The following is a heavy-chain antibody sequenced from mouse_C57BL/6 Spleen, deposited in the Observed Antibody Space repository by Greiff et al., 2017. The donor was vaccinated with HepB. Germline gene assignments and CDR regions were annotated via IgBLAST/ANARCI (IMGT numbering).Heavy chain of an antibody. CDR1: GFSLTSYG. CDR3: ANCSSYPYLYAMDY. CDR2: IWGDGST. V-gene: IGHV2-3*01. J-gene: IGHJ4*01. Sequence: VHLVESGPGLVAPSQSLSITCTVSGFSLTSYGVSWVRQPPGKGLEWLGVIWGDGSTNYHSALISRLSISKDNSKSQVFLKLKSLQTDAKSTYYCANCSSYPYLYAMDYWGQGTSVTVSS. D-gene: IGHD1-1*01.